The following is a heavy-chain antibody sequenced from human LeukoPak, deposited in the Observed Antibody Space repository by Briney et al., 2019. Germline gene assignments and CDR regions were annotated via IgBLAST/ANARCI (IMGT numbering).Heavy chain of an antibody. Sequence: PGGSLRLSCAASGFTFSSYEMNWVRQAPGKGLEWVSYISSSGSTIYYADSVKGRFTISRDNAKNSLYLQMNSLRAEDTAVYYCAKVDYYDSSGNYPNWFDPWGQGTLVTVCS. CDR1: GFTFSSYE. D-gene: IGHD3-22*01. CDR2: ISSSGSTI. CDR3: AKVDYYDSSGNYPNWFDP. J-gene: IGHJ5*02. V-gene: IGHV3-48*03.